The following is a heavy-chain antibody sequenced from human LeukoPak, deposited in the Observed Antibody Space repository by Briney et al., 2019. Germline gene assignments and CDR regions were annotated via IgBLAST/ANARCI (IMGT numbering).Heavy chain of an antibody. J-gene: IGHJ6*02. CDR3: ARRGTGHGMDV. V-gene: IGHV3-74*01. CDR2: INNDGSSA. CDR1: GFTFNNYW. Sequence: GGSLRLSCVASGFTFNNYWIHWVRQVPGKGLVWVSRINNDGSSASYVDSVRGRFTISRDNAKNTLFLQMNSLRAEDTAVYYCARRGTGHGMDVWGQGTTVIVSS. D-gene: IGHD1-1*01.